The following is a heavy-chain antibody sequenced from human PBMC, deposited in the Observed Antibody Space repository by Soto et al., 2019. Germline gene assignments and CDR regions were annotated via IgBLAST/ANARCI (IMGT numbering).Heavy chain of an antibody. D-gene: IGHD2-21*01. V-gene: IGHV3-74*01. J-gene: IGHJ6*02. CDR3: ARSLWSQYFYYGLDV. CDR2: INSGGNIT. Sequence: GGSLRLSCTASGFALSRYWMYWVRQAPGKGLVWVSHINSGGNITPYPDSVRGRFTISRYNSKNTLYLDMHSLTTDDTAVYFCARSLWSQYFYYGLDVWGQGTTLTVSS. CDR1: GFALSRYW.